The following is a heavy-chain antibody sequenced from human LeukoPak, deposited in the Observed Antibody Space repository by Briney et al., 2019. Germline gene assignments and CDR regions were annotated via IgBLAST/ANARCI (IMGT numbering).Heavy chain of an antibody. J-gene: IGHJ4*02. D-gene: IGHD3-3*01. V-gene: IGHV3-30*18. CDR3: AKDPINGYYDFWSGYSYFDY. Sequence: GGSLRLSCAASGFTFSSYGMHWVRQAPPKGLEWVAVISYDGSNNYYADSVKGRFTISRDNSKNTLYLLMNSLRAEDTAVYYCAKDPINGYYDFWSGYSYFDYWGQGTLVTVSS. CDR2: ISYDGSNN. CDR1: GFTFSSYG.